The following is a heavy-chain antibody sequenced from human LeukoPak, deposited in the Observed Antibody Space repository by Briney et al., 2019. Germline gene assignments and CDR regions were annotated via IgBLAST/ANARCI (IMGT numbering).Heavy chain of an antibody. V-gene: IGHV3-20*04. D-gene: IGHD5-18*01. Sequence: PGGSLRLSCAASGFTFDDYGMSWVRQAPGKGREWVSGINWNGGSTGYADSVKGRFTISRDNAENSVYLQMNSLRVEDRAFYYCARDLAYSRLDYWGQGMLVTVSS. CDR1: GFTFDDYG. CDR3: ARDLAYSRLDY. J-gene: IGHJ4*02. CDR2: INWNGGST.